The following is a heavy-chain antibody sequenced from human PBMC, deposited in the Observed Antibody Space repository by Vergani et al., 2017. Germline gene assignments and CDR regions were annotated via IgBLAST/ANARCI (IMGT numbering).Heavy chain of an antibody. J-gene: IGHJ4*02. V-gene: IGHV3-9*01. D-gene: IGHD4-11*01. CDR1: GFTFDDYA. Sequence: EVQLVESGGGLVQPGRSLRLSCAASGFTFDDYAMHWVRHPPGKGLEWVSGISLNSGTIGYADSVKGRFNISRDNAKNSLFLQMNSLRAEDTALYYCTKDGVAVTTWGSYLEYWGQGTLVPVSS. CDR3: TKDGVAVTTWGSYLEY. CDR2: ISLNSGTI.